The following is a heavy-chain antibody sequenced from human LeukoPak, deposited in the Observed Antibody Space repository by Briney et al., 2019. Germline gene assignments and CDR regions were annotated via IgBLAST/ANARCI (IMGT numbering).Heavy chain of an antibody. J-gene: IGHJ4*02. CDR3: STGSYYNEDGYFDY. CDR2: ISGSGGST. D-gene: IGHD3-10*01. V-gene: IGHV3-23*01. CDR1: GFTFSSYA. Sequence: GGSLRLSCAASGFTFSSYAMSWVRQAPGKGLEWVSAISGSGGSTYYADSVKGRFTISRDNSKNTLYLQMKSLRAEDTAVYYCSTGSYYNEDGYFDYWGQGTLVTVSS.